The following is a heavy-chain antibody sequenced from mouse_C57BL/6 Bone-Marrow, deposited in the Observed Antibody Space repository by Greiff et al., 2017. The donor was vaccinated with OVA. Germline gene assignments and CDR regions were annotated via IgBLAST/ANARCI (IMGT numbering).Heavy chain of an antibody. Sequence: QVQLQQSGAELVRPGASVTLSCKASGYTFTDYEMHWVKQTPVHGLEWIGAIDPETGGTAYNQKFQGKAILTADTSSSTAYMELRSLTSEDSAVYYCTRGYSNYYAMDYWGQGTSVTVSS. V-gene: IGHV1-15*01. CDR2: IDPETGGT. CDR3: TRGYSNYYAMDY. J-gene: IGHJ4*01. D-gene: IGHD2-5*01. CDR1: GYTFTDYE.